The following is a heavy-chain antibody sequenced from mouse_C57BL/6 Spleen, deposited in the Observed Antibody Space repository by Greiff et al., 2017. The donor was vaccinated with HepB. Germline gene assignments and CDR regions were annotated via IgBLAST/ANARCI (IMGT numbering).Heavy chain of an antibody. V-gene: IGHV1-76*01. J-gene: IGHJ4*01. CDR1: GYTFTDYY. D-gene: IGHD1-1*01. CDR2: IYPGSGNT. Sequence: QVQLQQSGAELVRPGASVKLSCKASGYTFTDYYINWVKQRPGQGLEWIARIYPGSGNTYYNEKFKGKATLTAEKSSRTAYMQLSSLTSEDSAFYFCARWGGGYYGYYAMDYWGQGTSVTVSS. CDR3: ARWGGGYYGYYAMDY.